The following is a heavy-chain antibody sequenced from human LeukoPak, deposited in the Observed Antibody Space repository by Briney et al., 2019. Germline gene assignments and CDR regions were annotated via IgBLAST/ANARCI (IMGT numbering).Heavy chain of an antibody. CDR3: ARVQGHPPNGLDI. CDR1: GFTFSSYW. V-gene: IGHV3-74*01. J-gene: IGHJ3*02. D-gene: IGHD2-8*01. CDR2: INSDGSST. Sequence: GGSLRLSCAASGFTFSSYWMHWVRQAPGKGLVWVSRINSDGSSTSYADSVKGRFTISRDNAKNTLYLQMNSLRADDTAVYYCARVQGHPPNGLDIWGQGTMVTVSS.